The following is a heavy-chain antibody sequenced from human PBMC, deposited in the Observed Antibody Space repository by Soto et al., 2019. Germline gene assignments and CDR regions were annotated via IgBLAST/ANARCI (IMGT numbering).Heavy chain of an antibody. CDR1: GYTFTGYY. D-gene: IGHD6-25*01. V-gene: IGHV1-2*02. CDR3: AREVPQRPNHLGGY. J-gene: IGHJ4*02. Sequence: ASVKVSCQASGYTFTGYYMHWVRQAPGQGLEWMGWINPNSGGTNYAQKFQGRVTMTRDTSISTAYMELSRLRSDDTAVYYCAREVPQRPNHLGGYWGQGTLVTVSS. CDR2: INPNSGGT.